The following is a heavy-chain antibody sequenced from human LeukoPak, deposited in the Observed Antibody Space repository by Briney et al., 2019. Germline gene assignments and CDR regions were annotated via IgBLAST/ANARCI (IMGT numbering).Heavy chain of an antibody. V-gene: IGHV4-61*02. J-gene: IGHJ4*02. D-gene: IGHD5-24*01. CDR2: IYTSGST. CDR1: GGSITGDSYY. Sequence: SQTLSLTCTVSGGSITGDSYYWSWIRQPAGKGLEWIGRIYTSGSTNYNPSLKSPVTISLDTSKNQFSLKLNSVTAADTAVYYCARGVATIHFDYWGQGTLVTVSS. CDR3: ARGVATIHFDY.